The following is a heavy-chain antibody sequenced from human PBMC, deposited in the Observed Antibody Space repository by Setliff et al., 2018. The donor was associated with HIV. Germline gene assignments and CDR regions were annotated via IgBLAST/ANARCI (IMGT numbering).Heavy chain of an antibody. CDR3: LGYHSGTWALDY. D-gene: IGHD3-10*01. Sequence: PSETLSLTCAVSGGSIRSSGFHWGWIRQPPGRGLEWIASISFSGNTYYNPSLKNRVTISVDTSKNQFSLKTGSVTATDTAVYYCLGYHSGTWALDYWSQGTLVTVSS. CDR1: GGSIRSSGFH. J-gene: IGHJ4*02. CDR2: ISFSGNT. V-gene: IGHV4-39*01.